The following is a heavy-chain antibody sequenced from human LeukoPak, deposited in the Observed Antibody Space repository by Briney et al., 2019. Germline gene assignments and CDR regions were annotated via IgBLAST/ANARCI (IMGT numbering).Heavy chain of an antibody. V-gene: IGHV4-39*01. D-gene: IGHD4-17*01. CDR3: ATNKTMMTTAGLFDP. CDR2: IYNSAST. CDR1: GGSTSSGTYY. J-gene: IGHJ5*02. Sequence: PSETLSLTCTVSGGSTSSGTYYWAWIRQSPGKGLEWIGSIYNSASTYYNPSFKSRVTLSVDTSRNQFSLNVRSVTAADTGMYYCATNKTMMTTAGLFDPWGQGTLVIVSS.